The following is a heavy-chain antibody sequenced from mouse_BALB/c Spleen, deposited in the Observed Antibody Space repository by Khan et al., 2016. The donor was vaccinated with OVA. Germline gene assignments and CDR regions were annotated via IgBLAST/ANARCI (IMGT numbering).Heavy chain of an antibody. CDR2: ISTFYGDA. CDR3: VRGSGNSRFAY. D-gene: IGHD1-3*01. Sequence: QVQLQQSGAELVRPGVSVKISCKGSGYTFTDFAMHWVKQSHAKSLEWIGVISTFYGDATYNQMFKDKATMTVDKSSSTAYVELVSLTSEDSAIYSCVRGSGNSRFAYWGQGTLVTVSA. V-gene: IGHV1S137*01. CDR1: GYTFTDFA. J-gene: IGHJ3*01.